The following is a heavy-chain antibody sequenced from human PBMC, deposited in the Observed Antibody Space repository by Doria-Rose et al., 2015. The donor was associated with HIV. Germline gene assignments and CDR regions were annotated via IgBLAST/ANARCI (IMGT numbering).Heavy chain of an antibody. CDR3: ARIKSSRWYHKYYFDF. CDR1: GVSLSSPGMG. CDR2: LFSDDER. Sequence: QVQLVQSGPVLVKPTETLTLTCTASGVSLSSPGMGVSWIRQPPGKALEWLANLFSDDERSYNTSLKCRLTISRGTAKSQVVLTMTDRDPVDTATYYCARIKSSRWYHKYYFDFWGQGTLVIVSA. J-gene: IGHJ4*02. D-gene: IGHD6-13*01. V-gene: IGHV2-26*01.